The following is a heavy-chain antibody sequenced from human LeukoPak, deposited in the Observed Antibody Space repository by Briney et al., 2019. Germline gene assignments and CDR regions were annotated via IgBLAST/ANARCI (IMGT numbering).Heavy chain of an antibody. CDR1: GGSISSSSYN. V-gene: IGHV4-39*01. J-gene: IGHJ5*01. CDR2: IDNIGST. D-gene: IGHD3-10*01. Sequence: SETLSLTCTVSGGSISSSSYNWAWIRQPPGKGLEWIGNIDNIGSTYYNPSLQSRVTISVDKSKDQLSLKLNSVTATDTALYFCARRYSYGSKSFDSWGQGTQVAVSS. CDR3: ARRYSYGSKSFDS.